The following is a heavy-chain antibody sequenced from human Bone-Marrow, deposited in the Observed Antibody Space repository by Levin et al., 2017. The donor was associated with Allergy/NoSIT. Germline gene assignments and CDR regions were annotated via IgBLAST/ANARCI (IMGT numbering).Heavy chain of an antibody. V-gene: IGHV4-59*01. J-gene: IGHJ4*02. CDR2: IYNSDYT. Sequence: PSETLSLTCTVSGGSISGYYWTWIRQPPGKGLEWIGYIYNSDYTKYNPSLKSRVTISVDTSKNQFSLNLNSVTAADTAVYYCARDDYHDSIAFFLHYWGQGALVTVSS. D-gene: IGHD3-22*01. CDR1: GGSISGYY. CDR3: ARDDYHDSIAFFLHY.